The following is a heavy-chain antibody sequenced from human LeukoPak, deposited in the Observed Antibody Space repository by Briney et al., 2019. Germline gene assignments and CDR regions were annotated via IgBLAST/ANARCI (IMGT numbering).Heavy chain of an antibody. Sequence: ASVKVSCKASGYSFTSYGISWVRQAPGQGLEWMGWISAYNGNTNYAQKLQGRVTMTTDTSTSTAYMELRSLRSDDTAVYYCAYSCSSTSCPLDCWGQGTLVTVSS. V-gene: IGHV1-18*01. D-gene: IGHD2-2*01. CDR3: AYSCSSTSCPLDC. CDR2: ISAYNGNT. J-gene: IGHJ4*02. CDR1: GYSFTSYG.